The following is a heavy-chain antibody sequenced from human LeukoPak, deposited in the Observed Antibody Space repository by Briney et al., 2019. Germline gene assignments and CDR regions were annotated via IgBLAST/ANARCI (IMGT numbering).Heavy chain of an antibody. J-gene: IGHJ4*02. V-gene: IGHV3-53*01. CDR1: GFTVSSNY. CDR3: ARGIFASSGWSFFDY. D-gene: IGHD6-19*01. CDR2: IYSGGST. Sequence: TGGSLRLSCAASGFTVSSNYMSWVRQAPGKGLEWVSVIYSGGSTYYADSVKGRFTISRDNSKNTLYLQMNSLRAEDTAVYYCARGIFASSGWSFFDYWGQGTLVTVSS.